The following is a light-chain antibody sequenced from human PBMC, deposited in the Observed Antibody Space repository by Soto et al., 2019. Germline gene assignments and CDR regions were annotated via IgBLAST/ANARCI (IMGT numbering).Light chain of an antibody. CDR2: AAS. CDR1: QGISSY. J-gene: IGKJ1*01. Sequence: AIRMTQSPSSFSASTGDRVTITCRASQGISSYLAWYQQKPGKAPKLLIYAASTLQSGVPSRFIGSGSVTDFTLTLSCLQSEDFATYYCLQYYSYPHTFGQVTKVEIK. V-gene: IGKV1-8*01. CDR3: LQYYSYPHT.